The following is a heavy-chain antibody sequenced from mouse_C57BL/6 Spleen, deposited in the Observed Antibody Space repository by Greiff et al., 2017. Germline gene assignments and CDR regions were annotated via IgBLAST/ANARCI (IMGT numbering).Heavy chain of an antibody. J-gene: IGHJ3*01. V-gene: IGHV1-64*01. CDR3: ARDYYGSSAY. Sequence: QVQLQQSGAELVKPGASVKLSCKASGYTFTSYWMHWVKQRPGQGLEWIGMIHPNSGSTNYNAKFKSKATLTVDKSSSTAYMQLSSLTSEDSAVYYCARDYYGSSAYWGQGTLVTVSA. CDR2: IHPNSGST. D-gene: IGHD1-1*01. CDR1: GYTFTSYW.